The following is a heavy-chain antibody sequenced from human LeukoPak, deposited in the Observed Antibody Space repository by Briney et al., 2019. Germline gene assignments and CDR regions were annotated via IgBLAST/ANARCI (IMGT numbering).Heavy chain of an antibody. Sequence: GGSLRLSYAASGFTFSDCGMHWVRQAPGKGLEWVAFIRNDGSNDYYPDSVKGRFTISRDNSRNTLYLQMNSLRAEDTAFYYCAKGGSSSHNWFDPWGQGTRVTVSS. CDR1: GFTFSDCG. J-gene: IGHJ5*02. CDR2: IRNDGSND. V-gene: IGHV3-30*02. CDR3: AKGGSSSHNWFDP. D-gene: IGHD6-13*01.